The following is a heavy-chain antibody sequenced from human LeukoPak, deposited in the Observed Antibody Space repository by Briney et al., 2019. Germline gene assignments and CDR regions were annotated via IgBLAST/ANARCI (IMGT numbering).Heavy chain of an antibody. J-gene: IGHJ4*02. Sequence: GSLRLSCAASGFTFSSYGMHWVRQAPGKGLEWVAFIRYDGSNKYYADSVKGRFTISRDNSKNTLYLQMNSLRAEDTAVYYCAKGPGYSYGHHFDYWGQGTLVTVSS. V-gene: IGHV3-30*02. CDR3: AKGPGYSYGHHFDY. D-gene: IGHD5-18*01. CDR1: GFTFSSYG. CDR2: IRYDGSNK.